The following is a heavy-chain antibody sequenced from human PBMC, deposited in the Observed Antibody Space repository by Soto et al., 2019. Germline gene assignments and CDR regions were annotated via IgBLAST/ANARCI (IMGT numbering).Heavy chain of an antibody. D-gene: IGHD1-26*01. CDR2: ISWNSGTI. J-gene: IGHJ4*01. V-gene: IGHV3-9*01. Sequence: GGALRLSCAASGFTFDDYAMHGVRQAPGKGLEWVSGISWNSGTIGYADSVKGRFPISRDNAKNSLYLQVNSLRAEDTALYYCAKARYSGSSYPPFDYWGHGTLVPVSS. CDR1: GFTFDDYA. CDR3: AKARYSGSSYPPFDY.